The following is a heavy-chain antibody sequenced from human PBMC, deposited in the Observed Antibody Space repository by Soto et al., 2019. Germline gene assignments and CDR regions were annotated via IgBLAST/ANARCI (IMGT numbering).Heavy chain of an antibody. CDR3: AKWAPGTAVDGTAYWYFDL. CDR2: ISGSGGST. D-gene: IGHD6-19*01. CDR1: GFTFSSYA. J-gene: IGHJ2*01. Sequence: XESLRLSCAASGFTFSSYAMSWVRQAPGKGLEWVSAISGSGGSTYYADSVKGRFTISRDNSKNTLYLQMNSLRAEDTAVYYCAKWAPGTAVDGTAYWYFDLWGRGTLVTVSS. V-gene: IGHV3-23*01.